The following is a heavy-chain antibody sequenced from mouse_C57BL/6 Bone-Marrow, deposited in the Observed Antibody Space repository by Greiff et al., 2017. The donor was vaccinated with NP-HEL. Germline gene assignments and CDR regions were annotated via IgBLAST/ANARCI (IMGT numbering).Heavy chain of an antibody. CDR2: IHHSDSDT. J-gene: IGHJ2*01. CDR3: AIWGGWLLLDYFDY. Sequence: QVQLQQPGAELVKPGASVKVSCKASGYTFTSYWMHWVKQRPGQGLEWIGRIHHSDSDTNYNQKFKGKATLTVEKSSSTAYMQLSSLTSEDSAVYYCAIWGGWLLLDYFDYWGQGTTLTVSS. D-gene: IGHD2-3*01. V-gene: IGHV1-74*01. CDR1: GYTFTSYW.